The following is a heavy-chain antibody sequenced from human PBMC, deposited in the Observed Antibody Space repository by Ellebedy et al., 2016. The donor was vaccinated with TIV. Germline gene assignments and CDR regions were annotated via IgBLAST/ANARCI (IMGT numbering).Heavy chain of an antibody. Sequence: GESLKISCVASGFTFSKYGMNRVRQAPGKGLEWVSYISGSSNTKHYADSVKGRFTVSRDNAKNSLYLQMNSLTVDDTAEYYCARNGYCTPSNCRSYNWFDPWGQGTLVTVSS. D-gene: IGHD2-8*01. CDR1: GFTFSKYG. CDR2: ISGSSNTK. J-gene: IGHJ5*02. V-gene: IGHV3-48*04. CDR3: ARNGYCTPSNCRSYNWFDP.